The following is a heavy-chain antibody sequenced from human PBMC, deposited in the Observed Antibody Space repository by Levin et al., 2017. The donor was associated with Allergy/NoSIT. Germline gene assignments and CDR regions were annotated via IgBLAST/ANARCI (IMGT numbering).Heavy chain of an antibody. CDR3: APKPNYYGLDV. Sequence: GGSLRLSCAASGFTFSNYAMSWVRQAPGKGLEWVSVITGSGGSTYYADSVKGRFTISRDNSKNTLYLQMNSLRAEDTAVYYCAPKPNYYGLDVWGQGTTVTVSS. CDR2: ITGSGGST. V-gene: IGHV3-23*01. J-gene: IGHJ6*02. CDR1: GFTFSNYA.